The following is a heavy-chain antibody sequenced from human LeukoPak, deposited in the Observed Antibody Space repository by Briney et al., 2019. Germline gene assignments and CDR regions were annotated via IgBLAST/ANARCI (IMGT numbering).Heavy chain of an antibody. CDR3: ARASFTMVRGVITKPSYYYYGMDV. D-gene: IGHD3-10*01. J-gene: IGHJ6*02. CDR2: INPNSGGT. CDR1: GYTFTGYY. V-gene: IGHV1-2*02. Sequence: GASVKVSCKASGYTFTGYYMHWVRQAPGQGLEWMGWINPNSGGTNYAQKFQGRVTMTRDTSISTAYMELSRLRSDDTAVYYCARASFTMVRGVITKPSYYYYGMDVLGQGTTVTVSS.